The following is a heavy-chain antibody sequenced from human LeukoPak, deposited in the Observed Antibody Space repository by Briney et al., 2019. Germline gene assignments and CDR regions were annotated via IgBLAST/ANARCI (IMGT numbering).Heavy chain of an antibody. CDR3: ASSMSGWNWFDP. CDR2: IYSGGST. J-gene: IGHJ5*02. Sequence: GGSLRLSCAASGFTVSNNYMSWVRQAPGKGLEWVSVIYSGGSTYYADSVKGRFTISRDNSKNTLYLQMNSLRAEDTAVYYCASSMSGWNWFDPWGQGTLVTVSS. V-gene: IGHV3-53*01. CDR1: GFTVSNNY. D-gene: IGHD6-19*01.